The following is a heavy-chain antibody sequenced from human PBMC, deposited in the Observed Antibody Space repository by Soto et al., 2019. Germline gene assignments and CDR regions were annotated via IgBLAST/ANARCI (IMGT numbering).Heavy chain of an antibody. CDR2: ISTYNGKT. D-gene: IGHD2-21*02. CDR3: AREGDVPYYYCGMDV. Sequence: QVQLVQSGGELRKPGASVTVSCKASGYTFSMYGMSWVRQAPGQGLEWMGWISTYNGKTNYAQKFQDRVTMATDTSTSTVYLEMRSLTFDDTAVYYCAREGDVPYYYCGMDVWGQGTTVSVSS. V-gene: IGHV1-18*01. J-gene: IGHJ6*02. CDR1: GYTFSMYG.